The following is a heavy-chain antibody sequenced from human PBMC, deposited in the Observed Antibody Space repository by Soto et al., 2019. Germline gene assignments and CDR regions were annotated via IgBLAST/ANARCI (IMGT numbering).Heavy chain of an antibody. CDR1: GFTFSNAW. V-gene: IGHV3-15*01. D-gene: IGHD2-2*01. CDR3: TTEHQPLPAAGKYFDY. Sequence: GGSLRLSCAASGFTFSNAWMSRVRQAPGKGLEWVGRIKSKTDGGTTDYAAPVKGRFTISREDSKNTLYLQMNSLKTEDTAVYYCTTEHQPLPAAGKYFDYWGQGTLVTVSS. J-gene: IGHJ4*02. CDR2: IKSKTDGGTT.